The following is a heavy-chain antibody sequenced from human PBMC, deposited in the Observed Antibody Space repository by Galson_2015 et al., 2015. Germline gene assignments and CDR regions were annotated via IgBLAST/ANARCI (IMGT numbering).Heavy chain of an antibody. CDR2: IKSKTDGGTT. CDR3: TTVSLYFGEFRHGFDY. V-gene: IGHV3-15*01. D-gene: IGHD3-10*01. CDR1: GFTFNKAW. J-gene: IGHJ4*02. Sequence: SLRLSCAASGFTFNKAWMSWVRQAPGKGLEWVGRIKSKTDGGTTDYAAPVKGRFTISRDDSKNTLYLQMDSLKSEDTAVYYCTTVSLYFGEFRHGFDYWGQGTLVTVSS.